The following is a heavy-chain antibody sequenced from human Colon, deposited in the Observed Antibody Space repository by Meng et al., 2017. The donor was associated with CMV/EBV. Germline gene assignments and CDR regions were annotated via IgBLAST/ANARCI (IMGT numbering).Heavy chain of an antibody. Sequence: ASGYTFTGYFMHWVRQAPGQGLEWMGWINPNSGGTNYAQKFQGRVTMTRDTSISTAYMELSRLKSDDTAVYYCARDAGSGSSDAFDIWGQGTMVTVSS. CDR3: ARDAGSGSSDAFDI. D-gene: IGHD1-26*01. J-gene: IGHJ3*02. CDR1: GYTFTGYF. CDR2: INPNSGGT. V-gene: IGHV1-2*02.